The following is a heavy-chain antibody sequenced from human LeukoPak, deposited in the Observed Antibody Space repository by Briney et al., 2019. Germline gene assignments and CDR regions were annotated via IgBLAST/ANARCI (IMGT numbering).Heavy chain of an antibody. CDR3: ATGRGGSFYYGMDV. CDR1: GFTFSSYA. V-gene: IGHV3-33*08. CDR2: IWSDGNNK. J-gene: IGHJ6*02. D-gene: IGHD3-10*01. Sequence: PGGSLRLSCAASGFTFSSYAMHWVRQAPGKGLEWVAVIWSDGNNKYYGDSVKGRFTISRDNSKNTLYLQMDSLTAEDTAVYYCATGRGGSFYYGMDVWGQGTTVTVSS.